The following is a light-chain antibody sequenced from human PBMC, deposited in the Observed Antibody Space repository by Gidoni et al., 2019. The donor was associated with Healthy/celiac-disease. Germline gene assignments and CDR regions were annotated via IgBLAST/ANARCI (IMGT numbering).Light chain of an antibody. Sequence: DIQMTQSPSTLSASVGDRVTSTGRASQSISSRLAWYQQKPGKAPKLLIYDASSLESGVPSRCSGSGSGTEFTLTISSLQPDDFATYYCQQYNSYSGTFGQGTKVEIK. V-gene: IGKV1-5*01. J-gene: IGKJ1*01. CDR3: QQYNSYSGT. CDR1: QSISSR. CDR2: DAS.